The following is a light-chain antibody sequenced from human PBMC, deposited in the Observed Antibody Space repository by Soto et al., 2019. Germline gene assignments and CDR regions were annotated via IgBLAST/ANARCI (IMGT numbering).Light chain of an antibody. CDR1: QSVSSSY. J-gene: IGKJ1*01. V-gene: IGKV3-20*01. CDR2: DAS. Sequence: EIVLTQSPGTLSLSPGERATLSCRASQSVSSSYLAWYQQKPGQAPRLLIYDASNRATGIPARFSGSGSGTDFTLTISSLEPEDFAVYYCQKYGRSPGWTFGRGTKVDI. CDR3: QKYGRSPGWT.